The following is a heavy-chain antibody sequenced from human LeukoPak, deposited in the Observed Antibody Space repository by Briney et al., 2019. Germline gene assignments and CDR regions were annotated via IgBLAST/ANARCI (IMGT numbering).Heavy chain of an antibody. CDR3: VKQEPITISGVVIQEGTLDN. V-gene: IGHV1-8*01. CDR1: GYTFTSYD. J-gene: IGHJ4*02. CDR2: MNPNSGNT. Sequence: ASVKVSCKASGYTFTSYDINWVRQATGQGLEWMGWMNPNSGNTGYAQKFQGRVTMTRNTSISIAYMELNSLRAEDTAAYYCVKQEPITISGVVIQEGTLDNWGQGALVTVSS. D-gene: IGHD3-3*01.